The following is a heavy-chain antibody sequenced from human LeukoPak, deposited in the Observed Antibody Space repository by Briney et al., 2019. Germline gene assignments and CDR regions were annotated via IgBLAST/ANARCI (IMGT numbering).Heavy chain of an antibody. Sequence: SVKVSCKASGGTFNSDAISWVRQAPGQGLEWMGGIIPMSDTANYPQKFRGRLTITADIPTSTVYMELSSLRSEDTAVYYCAREDDTGRYMGDDAFDIWGQGTMVTVSS. CDR3: AREDDTGRYMGDDAFDI. CDR2: IIPMSDTA. J-gene: IGHJ3*02. CDR1: GGTFNSDA. D-gene: IGHD1-26*01. V-gene: IGHV1-69*06.